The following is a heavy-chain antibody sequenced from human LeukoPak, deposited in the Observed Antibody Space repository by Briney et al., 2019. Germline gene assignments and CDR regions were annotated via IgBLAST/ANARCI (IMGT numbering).Heavy chain of an antibody. CDR1: GVTLDDHP. CDR3: AIDYCGGDCYSGWYFDL. CDR2: ISYNSDTI. D-gene: IGHD2-21*02. J-gene: IGHJ2*01. V-gene: IGHV3-9*01. Sequence: TGRSLRLSCAASGVTLDDHPMHWVRPAPGKGLEWVSGISYNSDTIAYAHSVKGRFTISRDNAKNYLYVQMNSLRAEDKALYYCAIDYCGGDCYSGWYFDLWGRGTLVTVSS.